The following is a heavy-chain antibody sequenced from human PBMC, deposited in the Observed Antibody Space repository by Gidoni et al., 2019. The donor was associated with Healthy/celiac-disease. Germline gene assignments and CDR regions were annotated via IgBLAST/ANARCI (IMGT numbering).Heavy chain of an antibody. D-gene: IGHD2-15*01. CDR2: MNPNRGNT. CDR1: GYTFTSYD. Sequence: QVQLVQSGAEVKKPRASVKVSCKASGYTFTSYDINWLRQATGQGLVWMGWMNPNRGNTGYAQKCQGRVTKNRNTSISTADKELSSLRSEDTAVYYCARAIVVVVAATPRVYYYYGMDVWGQGTTATVSS. V-gene: IGHV1-8*01. CDR3: ARAIVVVVAATPRVYYYYGMDV. J-gene: IGHJ6*02.